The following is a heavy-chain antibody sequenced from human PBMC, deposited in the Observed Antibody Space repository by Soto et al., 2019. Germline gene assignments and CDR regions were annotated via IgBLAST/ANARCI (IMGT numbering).Heavy chain of an antibody. CDR1: EYTFTSYD. D-gene: IGHD2-15*01. CDR2: MNPNSGNT. V-gene: IGHV1-8*01. CDR3: ARVRAGGGNAGRWFDP. Sequence: QVQLVQSGAEVKKPGASVKVSCKASEYTFTSYDINWVRQATGQGLEWMGWMNPNSGNTGYAQKFQGRLTMTRNTAISTADRGLTSLRYEDTAVYYGARVRAGGGNAGRWFDPWGQGTLVTVSS. J-gene: IGHJ5*02.